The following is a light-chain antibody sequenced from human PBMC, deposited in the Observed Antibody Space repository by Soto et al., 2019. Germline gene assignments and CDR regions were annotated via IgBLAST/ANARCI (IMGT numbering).Light chain of an antibody. V-gene: IGKV3-11*01. CDR3: QQRNDWVT. CDR2: DAS. J-gene: IGKJ4*01. Sequence: TLSLSPGERATLSCRASQSIRNYLAWYQQKPGQAPRLLIYDASNRATGIPARFSGSGSGTDFILTISSLEPEDSGVYYCQQRNDWVTFGGGTKVDIK. CDR1: QSIRNY.